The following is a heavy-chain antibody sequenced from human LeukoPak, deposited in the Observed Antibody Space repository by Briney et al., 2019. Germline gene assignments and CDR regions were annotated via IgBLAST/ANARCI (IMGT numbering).Heavy chain of an antibody. J-gene: IGHJ3*02. V-gene: IGHV3-48*01. Sequence: GGSLRLSCAASGFTFSSYSMNWVRQAPGKGLEWVSSISSSSSTIYYAGSVKGRFTISRDNAKNSLYLQMNSLRAEDTAVYYCARGGYYDSSAQNAFDIWGQGTMVTVSS. CDR3: ARGGYYDSSAQNAFDI. CDR2: ISSSSSTI. D-gene: IGHD3-22*01. CDR1: GFTFSSYS.